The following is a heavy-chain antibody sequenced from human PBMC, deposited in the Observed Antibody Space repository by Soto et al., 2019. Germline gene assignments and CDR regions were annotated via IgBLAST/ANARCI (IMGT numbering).Heavy chain of an antibody. V-gene: IGHV4-4*02. Sequence: PSETLSLTCAVSCVSISSSNWWSWVRQPPGKGLEWIGEIYHSGSTNYNPSLKSRVTISVDKSKNQFSLKLSSVTAADTAVYYCARDNYYGSGSYGPHPHYFDYWGQGTLVTV. D-gene: IGHD3-10*01. CDR2: IYHSGST. J-gene: IGHJ4*02. CDR1: CVSISSSNW. CDR3: ARDNYYGSGSYGPHPHYFDY.